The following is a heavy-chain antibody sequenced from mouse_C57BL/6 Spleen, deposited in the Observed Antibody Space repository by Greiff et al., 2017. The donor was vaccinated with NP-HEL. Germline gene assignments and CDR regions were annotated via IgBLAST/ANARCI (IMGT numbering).Heavy chain of an antibody. D-gene: IGHD2-4*01. Sequence: EVQRVESGGGLVKPGGSLKLSCAASGFTFSSYAMSWVRQTPEKRLEWVATISDGGSYTYYPDNVKGRVTIARDNAKNNLYLQMSHLKSEDTAMYYCASDMITTRGFAYWGQGTLVTVSA. J-gene: IGHJ3*01. CDR2: ISDGGSYT. V-gene: IGHV5-4*01. CDR3: ASDMITTRGFAY. CDR1: GFTFSSYA.